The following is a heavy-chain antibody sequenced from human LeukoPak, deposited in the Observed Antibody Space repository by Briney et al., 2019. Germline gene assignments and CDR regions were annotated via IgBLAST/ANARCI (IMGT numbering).Heavy chain of an antibody. D-gene: IGHD2/OR15-2a*01. V-gene: IGHV4-4*07. J-gene: IGHJ2*01. CDR2: INTSGST. CDR3: ARVDFPWYFDL. Sequence: PSETLSLTRTVSGGSPSSYYCGWIRHPAGKGLEWVGRINTSGSTNYNPSLKSRVTMSVDTSKNQFSLKLSAVTAADTAVYYCARVDFPWYFDLWGRGTLVTVSS. CDR1: GGSPSSYY.